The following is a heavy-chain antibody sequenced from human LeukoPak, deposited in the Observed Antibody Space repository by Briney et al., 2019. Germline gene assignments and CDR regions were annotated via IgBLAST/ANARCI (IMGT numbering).Heavy chain of an antibody. CDR1: GYTFTSYG. Sequence: SVKVSCKASGYTFTSYGISWVRQAPGQGLEWMGWISAYNGNTNYAQKLQGRVTVTTDTSTSTAYMELRSLRSDDTAVYYCARVVAVAGTGDFDYWGQGTLVTVSS. D-gene: IGHD6-19*01. CDR3: ARVVAVAGTGDFDY. J-gene: IGHJ4*02. V-gene: IGHV1-18*01. CDR2: ISAYNGNT.